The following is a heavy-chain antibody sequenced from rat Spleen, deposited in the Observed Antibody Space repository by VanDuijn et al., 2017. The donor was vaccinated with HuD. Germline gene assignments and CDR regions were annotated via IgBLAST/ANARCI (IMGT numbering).Heavy chain of an antibody. CDR3: VRANRDSYAHFDY. CDR2: IWTGGST. Sequence: VQLVESGGGLVQPGRSLKLSCAASGFTFSNYDMAWVRQPPGKSLVWMGVIWTGGSTAYNSLLKSRLSITRDISKSQVFLKMNSLQTEDTATYYCVRANRDSYAHFDYWGQGVMVTVSS. D-gene: IGHD1-12*01. V-gene: IGHV2-45*01. CDR1: GFTFSNYD. J-gene: IGHJ2*01.